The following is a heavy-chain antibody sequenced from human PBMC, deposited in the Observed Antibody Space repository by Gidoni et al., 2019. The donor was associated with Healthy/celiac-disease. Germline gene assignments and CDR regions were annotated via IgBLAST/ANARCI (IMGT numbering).Heavy chain of an antibody. D-gene: IGHD2-15*01. V-gene: IGHV3-9*01. CDR2: ISWNSGDI. CDR3: AKEGRYCSGDSCYNWFDP. J-gene: IGHJ5*02. Sequence: EVQLVESGGGLVQPGRSQRLSCAASGFTFDDYAMHWVRQAPGKGLEWVSGISWNSGDIGYADSVKGRFTISRDNAKNSLYLQMNSLRAEDTALYYCAKEGRYCSGDSCYNWFDPWGQGTLVTVSS. CDR1: GFTFDDYA.